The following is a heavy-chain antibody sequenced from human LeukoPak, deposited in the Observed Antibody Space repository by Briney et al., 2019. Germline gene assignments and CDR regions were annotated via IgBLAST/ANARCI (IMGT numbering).Heavy chain of an antibody. CDR1: GFTFSTFP. J-gene: IGHJ6*03. Sequence: GRSLRLSCAGSGFTFSTFPMHWVRQAPGKGLQWLAVISKDGTHKYYADSVKGRFTISRDNSKNTLFLQINSLTTEDTAVYYCARGAGTTVYYIDVWGNGTTATVSS. CDR2: ISKDGTHK. D-gene: IGHD1-7*01. V-gene: IGHV3-30*01. CDR3: ARGAGTTVYYIDV.